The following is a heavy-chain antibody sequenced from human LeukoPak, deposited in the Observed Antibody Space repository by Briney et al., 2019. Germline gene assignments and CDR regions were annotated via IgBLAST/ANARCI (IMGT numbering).Heavy chain of an antibody. V-gene: IGHV3-30-3*01. CDR2: ISYDGNNK. D-gene: IGHD5-12*01. J-gene: IGHJ4*02. CDR3: AREGQGGYDLFDY. CDR1: GFTFSSYA. Sequence: GGSLRLSCAASGFTFSSYAIHWVRQAPGKGLEWVALISYDGNNKYYADSVKGRFTISRDNSKNTLYLQMNSLRTEDTAVHYCAREGQGGYDLFDYWGQGTLVTVSS.